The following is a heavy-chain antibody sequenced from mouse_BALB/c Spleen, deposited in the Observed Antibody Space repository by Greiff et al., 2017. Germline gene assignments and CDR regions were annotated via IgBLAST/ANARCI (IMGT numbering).Heavy chain of an antibody. Sequence: EVQRVESGPELVKPGASVKMSCKASGYTFTSYVMHWVKQKPGQGLEWIGYINPYNDGTKYNEKFKGKATLTSDKSSSTAYMELSSLTSEDSAVYYCARGGYYGYFDVWGAGTTVTVSS. CDR1: GYTFTSYV. V-gene: IGHV1-14*01. J-gene: IGHJ1*01. CDR2: INPYNDGT. D-gene: IGHD2-2*01. CDR3: ARGGYYGYFDV.